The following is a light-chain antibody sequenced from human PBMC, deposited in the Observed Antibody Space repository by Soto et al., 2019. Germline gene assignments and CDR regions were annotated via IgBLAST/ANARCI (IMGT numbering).Light chain of an antibody. CDR1: SSDVGSYNF. CDR2: EVS. CDR3: SSYTSTNTLV. Sequence: QSALTQPASVSGSPGQSITISCTGTSSDVGSYNFVSWYQQHPGKGPKLMIFEVSHRPSGVSNRFSGSKSGSTASLTISGLQAEDEADYYCSSYTSTNTLVFGGGTKVTV. V-gene: IGLV2-14*01. J-gene: IGLJ3*02.